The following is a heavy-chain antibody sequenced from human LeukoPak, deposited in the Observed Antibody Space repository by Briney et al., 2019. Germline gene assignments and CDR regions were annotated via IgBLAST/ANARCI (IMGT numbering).Heavy chain of an antibody. Sequence: GGSLRLSCAASGFTFSGSGMSWVRQAPGKGLEWISSSGDSDGSTYYADSLKGRFTISRDNSKNTLYLQMNNLRAEDTAVYYCAKGGCRGTCNPLAYWGQGALVSVSP. CDR1: GFTFSGSG. CDR2: SGDSDGST. D-gene: IGHD2-15*01. J-gene: IGHJ4*02. CDR3: AKGGCRGTCNPLAY. V-gene: IGHV3-23*01.